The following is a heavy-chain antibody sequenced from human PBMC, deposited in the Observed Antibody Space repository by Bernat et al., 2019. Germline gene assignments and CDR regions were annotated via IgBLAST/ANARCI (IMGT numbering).Heavy chain of an antibody. D-gene: IGHD4-17*01. CDR3: ASRDYRTVFDY. V-gene: IGHV4-34*01. CDR1: GGSFSGYY. CDR2: INHSGST. Sequence: QVQLQQWGAGLLKPSETLSLTCAIYGGSFSGYYWSWIRQPPGKGLEWIGEINHSGSTNYNPSLKSRVTISVDTSKNQFSLKLSSVTAADTAVYYCASRDYRTVFDYWGQGTLVTVSS. J-gene: IGHJ4*02.